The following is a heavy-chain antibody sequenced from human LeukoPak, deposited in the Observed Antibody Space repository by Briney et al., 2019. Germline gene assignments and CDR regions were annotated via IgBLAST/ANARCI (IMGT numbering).Heavy chain of an antibody. CDR1: GGSISSYY. CDR3: ARSLPGIAVAGSFDY. J-gene: IGHJ4*02. CDR2: IYYSGST. V-gene: IGHV4-59*08. D-gene: IGHD6-19*01. Sequence: KTSETLSLTCTGSGGSISSYYWSWIRQPPGKGLEWIGYIYYSGSTNYNPSLKSRVTIPVDTSKNQFSLKLSSVTAADTAVYYCARSLPGIAVAGSFDYWGQGTLVTVSS.